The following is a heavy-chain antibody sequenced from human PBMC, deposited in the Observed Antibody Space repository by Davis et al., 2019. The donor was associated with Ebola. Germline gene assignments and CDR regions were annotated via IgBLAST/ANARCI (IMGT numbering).Heavy chain of an antibody. D-gene: IGHD6-13*01. CDR1: GFTFSSYV. J-gene: IGHJ4*02. CDR3: ARGGSSPGDY. Sequence: GESLKISCAASGFTFSSYVMHWVRQAPGKGLEWVAVISYDGSNKYYADSVKGRFTISRDNSKNTLYLQMNSLRAEDTAVYYCARGGSSPGDYWGQGTLVTVSS. V-gene: IGHV3-30-3*01. CDR2: ISYDGSNK.